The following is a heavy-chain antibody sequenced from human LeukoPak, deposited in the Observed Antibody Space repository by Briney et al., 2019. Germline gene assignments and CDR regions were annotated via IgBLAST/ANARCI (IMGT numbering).Heavy chain of an antibody. D-gene: IGHD6-25*01. CDR1: GDSIINYY. V-gene: IGHV4-4*07. J-gene: IGHJ3*02. CDR2: IYSSGVT. CDR3: ARGPGSATAEAFDI. Sequence: SETLPLTCTISGDSIINYYWTRIRQPAGKGLEWIGRIYSSGVTNYNPSLKSRVTFSVDTSKNHLSLEMNSVTAADTAVYYCARGPGSATAEAFDIWGQGTKVTVSS.